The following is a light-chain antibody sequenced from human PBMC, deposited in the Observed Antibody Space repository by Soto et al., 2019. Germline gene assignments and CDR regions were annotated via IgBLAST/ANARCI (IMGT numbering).Light chain of an antibody. CDR1: SSDVGGYNY. V-gene: IGLV2-14*01. J-gene: IGLJ2*01. CDR3: SSYPSRRTIG. CDR2: DVT. Sequence: QSALTQPASVSGSPGQSITISCTGTSSDVGGYNYVSWYQQHPGTDPKLMIYDVTNRPSGVSNRFSGSRSGNTASLTISGLQAEDEADYYCSSYPSRRTIGFGGGTQLTVL.